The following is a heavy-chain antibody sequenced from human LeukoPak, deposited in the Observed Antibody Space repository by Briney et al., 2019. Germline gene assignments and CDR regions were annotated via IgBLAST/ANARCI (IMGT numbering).Heavy chain of an antibody. V-gene: IGHV4-39*07. CDR3: ARGLRFGHDQRTRLRYFDL. Sequence: SETLSLTCTVSGGSISSGGYYWSWIRQPPGKGLEWIGEINHSGSTNYNPSLKSRVTISVDTSKNQFSLKLSSVTAADTAVYYCARGLRFGHDQRTRLRYFDLWGRGTLVTVSS. CDR2: INHSGST. D-gene: IGHD3-10*01. J-gene: IGHJ2*01. CDR1: GGSISSGGYY.